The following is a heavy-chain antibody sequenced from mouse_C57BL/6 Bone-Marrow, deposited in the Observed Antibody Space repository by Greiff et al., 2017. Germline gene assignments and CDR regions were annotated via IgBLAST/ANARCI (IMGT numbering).Heavy chain of an antibody. CDR2: FTMYSDAT. V-gene: IGHV1-49*01. D-gene: IGHD1-1*01. J-gene: IGHJ4*01. CDR3: ARAYYGSSYGYAMDY. Sequence: VVESGAELVRPGSSVKLSCTDSYFAFMASAMHWVKQRPGHGLEWIGSFTMYSDATEYSENFKGKATLTANTSSSTAYMEISSLTSEDSAVYYCARAYYGSSYGYAMDYWGQGTSVTVSS. CDR1: YFAFMASA.